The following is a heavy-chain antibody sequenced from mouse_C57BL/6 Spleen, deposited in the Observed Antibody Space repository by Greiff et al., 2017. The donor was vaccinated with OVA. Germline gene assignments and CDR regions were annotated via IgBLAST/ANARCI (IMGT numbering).Heavy chain of an antibody. D-gene: IGHD1-1*01. CDR1: GFTFSSYG. Sequence: EVQLVESGGDLVKPGGSLKLSCAASGFTFSSYGMSWVRQTPDKRLEWVATISSGGSYTYYPDSVKGRFTISRDNAKNTLYLQLSSLKSEDSAMYYCARHYGSSPPWFAYWGQGTLVTVSA. CDR3: ARHYGSSPPWFAY. CDR2: ISSGGSYT. V-gene: IGHV5-6*01. J-gene: IGHJ3*01.